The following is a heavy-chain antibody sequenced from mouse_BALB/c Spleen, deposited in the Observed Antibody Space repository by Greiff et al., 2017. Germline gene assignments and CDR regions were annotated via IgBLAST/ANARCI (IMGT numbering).Heavy chain of an antibody. CDR2: INSNGGST. Sequence: EVNVVESGGGLVKLGGSLKLSCAASGFTFSSYYMSWVRQTPEKRLELVAAINSNGGSTYYPDTVKGRFTISRDNAKNTLYLQMSSLKSEDTALYYCARHIYDYDDAMDYWGQGTSVTVSS. CDR3: ARHIYDYDDAMDY. J-gene: IGHJ4*01. D-gene: IGHD2-4*01. V-gene: IGHV5-6-2*01. CDR1: GFTFSSYY.